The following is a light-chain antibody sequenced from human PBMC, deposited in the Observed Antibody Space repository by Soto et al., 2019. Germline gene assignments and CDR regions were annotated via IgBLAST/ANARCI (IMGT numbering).Light chain of an antibody. CDR2: GAS. Sequence: DIVLTQSPGPLSLSPGERATLSCRASQSVTNNYLAWYQQKPGQAPRLLIDGASSRATGVPDRFSGTGSGTDFTLTISRLEPEDFAVFYCQQYGNSPLTFGQGTKVDIK. CDR3: QQYGNSPLT. J-gene: IGKJ1*01. V-gene: IGKV3-20*01. CDR1: QSVTNNY.